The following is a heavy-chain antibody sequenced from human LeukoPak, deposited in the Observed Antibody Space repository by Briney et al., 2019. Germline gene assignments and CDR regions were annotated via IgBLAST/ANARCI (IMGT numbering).Heavy chain of an antibody. CDR2: INPNSGGT. D-gene: IGHD6-13*01. J-gene: IGHJ4*02. Sequence: ASVKVSCKASGYTFTGYYMHWVRQAPGQGLEWMGWINPNSGGTNYAQRLQGRVTMTRDTSISTAYMELSGLRSDDTAVYYCAKTIAAARDYWGQGTLVTVSS. V-gene: IGHV1-2*02. CDR1: GYTFTGYY. CDR3: AKTIAAARDY.